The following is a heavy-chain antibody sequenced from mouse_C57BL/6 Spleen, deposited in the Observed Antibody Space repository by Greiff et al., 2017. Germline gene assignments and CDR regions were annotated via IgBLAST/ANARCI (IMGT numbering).Heavy chain of an antibody. J-gene: IGHJ1*03. D-gene: IGHD2-3*01. CDR2: INPNNGGT. V-gene: IGHV1-26*01. Sequence: EVQLQQSGPELVKPGASVKISCKASGYTFTDYYMHWVKQSHGKSLEWIGDINPNNGGTSYNQKFKGKATLTVDKSSSTAYMALRSLTSEDSAVYYGARSDGYWYFDVWGTGTTVTVSA. CDR3: ARSDGYWYFDV. CDR1: GYTFTDYY.